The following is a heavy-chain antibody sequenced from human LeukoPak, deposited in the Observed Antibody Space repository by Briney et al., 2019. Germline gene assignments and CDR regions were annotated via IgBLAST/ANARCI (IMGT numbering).Heavy chain of an antibody. CDR2: IIPIFGTA. CDR1: GGTFSSYA. Sequence: GASVKVSCKASGGTFSSYAISWVRQAPGQGLEWMGGIIPIFGTANYAQKFKGRVTITADESTSTAYMELSSLRSEDTAVYYCARYTPEGTGTTDWGQGTLVTVSS. D-gene: IGHD1-7*01. J-gene: IGHJ4*02. V-gene: IGHV1-69*01. CDR3: ARYTPEGTGTTD.